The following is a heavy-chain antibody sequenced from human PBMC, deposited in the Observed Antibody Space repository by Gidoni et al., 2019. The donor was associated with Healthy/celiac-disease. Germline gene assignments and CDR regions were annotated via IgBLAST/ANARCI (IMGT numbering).Heavy chain of an antibody. CDR3: ARDLSCSSTSCYGLPGYYYYGMDV. CDR2: INPSGGST. CDR1: GYTFTSYY. J-gene: IGHJ6*02. V-gene: IGHV1-46*01. Sequence: QVQLVQSGAEVKKPGASVKVSCKASGYTFTSYYMHWVRQAPGQGLECMGIINPSGGSTSYAQKFQGRVTMTRDTSTSTVYMELSSLRSEDTAVYYCARDLSCSSTSCYGLPGYYYYGMDVWGQGTTVTVS. D-gene: IGHD2-2*01.